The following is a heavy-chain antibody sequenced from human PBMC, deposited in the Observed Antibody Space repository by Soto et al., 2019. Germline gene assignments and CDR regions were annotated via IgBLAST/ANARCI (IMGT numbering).Heavy chain of an antibody. CDR3: ATPGGEAAAVPWAFDI. V-gene: IGHV1-18*01. D-gene: IGHD6-13*01. CDR1: GYTFTRSG. J-gene: IGHJ3*02. CDR2: ISTYNGDT. Sequence: ASVKVSCKASGYTFTRSGISWVRQAPGQGLEWMGWISTYNGDTNYAQTFQGRVTMTTDTSTSTVHMEVRSLRSDDTAVYYCATPGGEAAAVPWAFDIWGQGTMVTVSS.